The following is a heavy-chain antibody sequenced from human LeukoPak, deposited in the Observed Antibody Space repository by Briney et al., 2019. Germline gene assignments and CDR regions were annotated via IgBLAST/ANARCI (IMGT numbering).Heavy chain of an antibody. V-gene: IGHV3-7*01. CDR1: GFTFSSYW. CDR2: IKQDGSEK. D-gene: IGHD3-22*01. CDR3: ARDWVYYYDSSGYQDY. J-gene: IGHJ4*02. Sequence: PGGSLRLSCAASGFTFSSYWMSWVRQAPGEGLEWVANIKQDGSEKYYVDSVKGRFTISRDNAKNSLYLQMNSLRAEDTAVYYCARDWVYYYDSSGYQDYWGQGTLVTVSS.